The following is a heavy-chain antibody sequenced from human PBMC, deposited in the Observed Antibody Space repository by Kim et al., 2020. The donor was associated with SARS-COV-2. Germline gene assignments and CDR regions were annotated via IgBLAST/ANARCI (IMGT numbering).Heavy chain of an antibody. CDR2: VSYIGSP. J-gene: IGHJ3*01. D-gene: IGHD2-15*01. CDR3: TKTLFAAEAPNVFAL. V-gene: IGHV4-39*01. Sequence: SETLSLTCSVSGGSIKIPKIYWGWVRQSPGKGLEWLGGVSYIGSPYYNPSLKRRLTLSLDTSQNLVFLKLNSVTAADTSTYFCTKTLFAAEAPNVFALWGQGARVTVSS. CDR1: GGSIKIPKIY.